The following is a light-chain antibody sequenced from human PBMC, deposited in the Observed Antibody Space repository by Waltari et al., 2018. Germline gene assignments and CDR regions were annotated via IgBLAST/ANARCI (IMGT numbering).Light chain of an antibody. CDR3: EQSNSFPFT. CDR2: SAS. Sequence: DIQMTQSPSSLSASVGDRVTITCRASQSISDYLNWYQHKPGKAPRLLIYSASTLQSGVSSRFSGSGSGTDFTLIISSLQPEDFATYYCEQSNSFPFTFGPGTKVDVK. J-gene: IGKJ3*01. V-gene: IGKV1-39*01. CDR1: QSISDY.